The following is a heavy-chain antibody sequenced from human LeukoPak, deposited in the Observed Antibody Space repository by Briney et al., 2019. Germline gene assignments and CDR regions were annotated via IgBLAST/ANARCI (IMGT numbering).Heavy chain of an antibody. CDR2: ISSSSDSI. CDR3: ARAMRSGYDY. CDR1: GFTFSNYG. V-gene: IGHV3-48*02. D-gene: IGHD5-12*01. Sequence: GGSLRLSCAASGFTFSNYGMNWVRQAPGKKLEWVSYISSSSDSIYYADSVKGRFTISRDNAENSLYLQMNSLRDEDTAVYYCARAMRSGYDYWGQGTLVTVSS. J-gene: IGHJ4*02.